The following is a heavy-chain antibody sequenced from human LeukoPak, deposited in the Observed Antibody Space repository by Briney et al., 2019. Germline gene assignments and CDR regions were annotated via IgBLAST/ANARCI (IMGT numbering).Heavy chain of an antibody. D-gene: IGHD3-22*01. CDR1: GFTFNSYW. Sequence: GGSLRLSCAASGFTFNSYWMSWVRQAPGKGLEWVSGITWNGGYTGYADSVKGRFTISRDNAKNSLYLQMNSLRAEDTALYYCAGTYYYDSSGFYPEFFQHWGQGTLVIISS. J-gene: IGHJ1*01. CDR3: AGTYYYDSSGFYPEFFQH. V-gene: IGHV3-20*04. CDR2: ITWNGGYT.